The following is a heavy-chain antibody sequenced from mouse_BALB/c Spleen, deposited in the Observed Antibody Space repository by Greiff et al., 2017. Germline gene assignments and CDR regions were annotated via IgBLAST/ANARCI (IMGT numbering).Heavy chain of an antibody. V-gene: IGHV5-12-2*01. CDR3: ARQTHWYFDV. CDR1: GFTFSSYT. J-gene: IGHJ1*01. CDR2: ISNGGGST. Sequence: EVKLVESGGGLVQPGGSLKLSCAASGFTFSSYTMSWVRQTPEKRLEWVAYISNGGGSTYYPDTVKGRFTISRDNAKNTLYLQMSSLKSEDTAMYYCARQTHWYFDVWGAGTTVTVSS.